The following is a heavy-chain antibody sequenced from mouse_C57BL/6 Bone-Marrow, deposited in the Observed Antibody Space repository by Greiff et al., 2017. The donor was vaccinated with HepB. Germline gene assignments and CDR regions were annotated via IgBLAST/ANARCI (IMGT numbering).Heavy chain of an antibody. CDR2: IDPSDSYT. J-gene: IGHJ1*03. V-gene: IGHV1-69*01. Sequence: QVQLKQPGAELVMPGASVKLSCKASGYNFTSYWMHWVKQRPGQGLEWIGEIDPSDSYTNYNQKFKGKSTLTVDKSSSTAYMQLSSLTSEDSAVYYCAGGYYDGSSYGYFDVWGTGTTVTVSS. CDR1: GYNFTSYW. CDR3: AGGYYDGSSYGYFDV. D-gene: IGHD1-1*01.